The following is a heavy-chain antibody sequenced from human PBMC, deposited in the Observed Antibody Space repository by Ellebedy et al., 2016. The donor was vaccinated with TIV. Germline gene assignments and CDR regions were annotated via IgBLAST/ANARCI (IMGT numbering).Heavy chain of an antibody. CDR3: ARGRHYYDSRGAFDI. V-gene: IGHV1-46*01. J-gene: IGHJ3*02. CDR1: GYTFTSYY. CDR2: INPGGGST. Sequence: ASVKVSXXASGYTFTSYYMHWVRQAPGQGLEWMGIINPGGGSTSYAQKFQGRVTMTRDTSTSTVYMELSSLRSEDTAVYYCARGRHYYDSRGAFDIWGQGTMVTVSS. D-gene: IGHD3-22*01.